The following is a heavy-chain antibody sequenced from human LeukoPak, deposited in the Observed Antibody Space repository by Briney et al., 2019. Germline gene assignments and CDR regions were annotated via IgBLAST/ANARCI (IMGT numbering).Heavy chain of an antibody. Sequence: SETLSLTCTVSGGSISSASYYWSWIRQPAWKGLEWIGRLYTSGSTNYNPSLKSRVTISVDTSKNQFFLKLSSVTAADTAVYYCARAVVHDYGGNPGDYFDYWGQGTLVTVSS. CDR3: ARAVVHDYGGNPGDYFDY. D-gene: IGHD4-23*01. J-gene: IGHJ4*02. V-gene: IGHV4-61*02. CDR2: LYTSGST. CDR1: GGSISSASYY.